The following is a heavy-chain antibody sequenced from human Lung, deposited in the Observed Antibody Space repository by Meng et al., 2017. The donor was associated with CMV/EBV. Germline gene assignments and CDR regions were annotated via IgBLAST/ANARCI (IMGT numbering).Heavy chain of an antibody. J-gene: IGHJ6*02. CDR1: KFPLSGYE. CDR3: ARDSSGYSYGSHGYYYGMDV. Sequence: GGSRRLXFPPPKFPLSGYEMNWSGQAPGKGRDWVSYISSSGSTIYYADSVKGRFTISRDNAKNSLYLQMTSLRAEDTAVDYCARDSSGYSYGSHGYYYGMDVWGQGXTVTVSS. D-gene: IGHD5-18*01. V-gene: IGHV3-48*03. CDR2: ISSSGSTI.